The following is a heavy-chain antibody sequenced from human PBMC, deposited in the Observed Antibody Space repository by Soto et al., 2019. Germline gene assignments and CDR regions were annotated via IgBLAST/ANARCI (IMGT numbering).Heavy chain of an antibody. CDR1: GYTFTSYG. D-gene: IGHD2-21*02. Sequence: ASVKLSCKASGYTFTSYGISWVRQAPGQGLEWMGWISAYNGNTNYAQKPQGRVTMTTDTSTSTAYMELRSLRSDDTAVYYCARDTKLQYCCGDCSPRYYCYGMAVWGQGTTVTVSS. CDR2: ISAYNGNT. J-gene: IGHJ6*02. CDR3: ARDTKLQYCCGDCSPRYYCYGMAV. V-gene: IGHV1-18*01.